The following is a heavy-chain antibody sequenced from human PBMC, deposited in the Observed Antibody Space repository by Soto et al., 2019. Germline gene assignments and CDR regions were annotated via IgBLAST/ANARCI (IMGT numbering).Heavy chain of an antibody. V-gene: IGHV3-13*01. CDR2: IGTAGDT. CDR3: ARGRDIAAAGTTAFDI. CDR1: GFTFSSYD. D-gene: IGHD6-13*01. J-gene: IGHJ3*02. Sequence: GGSLRLSCAASGFTFSSYDMHWVRQATGKGLEWVSAIGTAGDTYYPGSVKGRFTISRENAKNSLYLQMNSLRAGDTAVYYCARGRDIAAAGTTAFDIWGQGTMVTVSS.